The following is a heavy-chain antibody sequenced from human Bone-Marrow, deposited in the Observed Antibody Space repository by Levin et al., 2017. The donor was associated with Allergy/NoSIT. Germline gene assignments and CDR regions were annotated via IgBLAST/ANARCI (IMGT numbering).Heavy chain of an antibody. Sequence: GGSLRLSCVASGFTFSDYRMNWVRQAPGKGLEWVSSISGSGTYIYYSDSVRRRFTISSDNAQRSLYLQMNSLRVEDTAVYYCARDFYYESGSPRGYGMDVWGQGTTVTVSS. D-gene: IGHD3-10*01. CDR2: ISGSGTYI. CDR3: ARDFYYESGSPRGYGMDV. V-gene: IGHV3-21*01. CDR1: GFTFSDYR. J-gene: IGHJ6*02.